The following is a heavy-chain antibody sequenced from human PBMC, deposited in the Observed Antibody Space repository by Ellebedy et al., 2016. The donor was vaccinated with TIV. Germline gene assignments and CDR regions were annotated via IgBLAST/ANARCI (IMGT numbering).Heavy chain of an antibody. CDR1: GFTFSDYY. V-gene: IGHV3-11*01. CDR2: ISNSDSSI. Sequence: GGSLRLSCAASGFTFSDYYMSWIRQAPGKGLEWVSYISNSDSSIFYADSVKGRFTISRDNAKNLLYLQMNSLRAEDTAVYYCARDARFIDHQHNWFDPWGQGTLVTVSP. D-gene: IGHD2-2*01. J-gene: IGHJ5*02. CDR3: ARDARFIDHQHNWFDP.